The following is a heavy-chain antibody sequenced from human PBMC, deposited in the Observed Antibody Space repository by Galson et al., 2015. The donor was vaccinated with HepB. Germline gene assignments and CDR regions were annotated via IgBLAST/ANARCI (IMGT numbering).Heavy chain of an antibody. J-gene: IGHJ5*02. CDR2: INPSGGST. D-gene: IGHD3-10*01. CDR1: GYKFTSYY. Sequence: SVKVSCKASGYKFTSYYMHWVRQAPGQGLEWMGIINPSGGSTDYAQKFRGRVTMTRDTSTSTDFMDLSSLRAEDTAVYHCARGVLVWYGTYAWGQGTLVTVSS. V-gene: IGHV1-46*01. CDR3: ARGVLVWYGTYA.